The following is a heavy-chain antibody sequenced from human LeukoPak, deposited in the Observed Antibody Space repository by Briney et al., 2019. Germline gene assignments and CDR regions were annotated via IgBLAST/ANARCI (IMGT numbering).Heavy chain of an antibody. J-gene: IGHJ3*02. D-gene: IGHD2-2*01. CDR2: INSDGSSA. CDR3: ARSPVEVDGFDI. V-gene: IGHV3-74*01. CDR1: GFTFSSYW. Sequence: PGGTLRLSCAASGFTFSSYWMYWVRHAPAKGLVWVSRINSDGSSASYADSVKDRCSISRDNAKNTLYLQMNSLRAEDTAVYYCARSPVEVDGFDIWGQGTMVTVSS.